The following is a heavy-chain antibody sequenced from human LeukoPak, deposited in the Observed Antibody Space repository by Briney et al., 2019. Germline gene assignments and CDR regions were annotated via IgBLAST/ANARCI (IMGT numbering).Heavy chain of an antibody. D-gene: IGHD3-10*01. CDR1: GYTFTGYY. CDR3: ARGRYYYGSGSYDY. J-gene: IGHJ4*02. CDR2: INPNSGGT. V-gene: IGHV1-2*02. Sequence: GASVKVSCKASGYTFTGYYMHWVRQAPGQGLEWMGWINPNSGGTNYAQKFQGRVTMTRDTSISTAYMELSRLRSDDTAVYYCARGRYYYGSGSYDYWGQGTLVTVSS.